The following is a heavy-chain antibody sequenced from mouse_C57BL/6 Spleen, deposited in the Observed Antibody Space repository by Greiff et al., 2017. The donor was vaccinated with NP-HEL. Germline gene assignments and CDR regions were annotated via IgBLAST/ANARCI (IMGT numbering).Heavy chain of an antibody. CDR2: IDPSDSYT. V-gene: IGHV1-69*01. CDR3: ARRGDGYFDV. Sequence: QVQLQQSGAELVMPGASVKLSCKASGYTFTSYWMHWVKQRPGQGPEWIGEIDPSDSYTNYNQKFKGKSTLTVDKSSSTAYMQLSSLTSEDSAVYYCARRGDGYFDVWGTGTTVTVSS. CDR1: GYTFTSYW. J-gene: IGHJ1*03.